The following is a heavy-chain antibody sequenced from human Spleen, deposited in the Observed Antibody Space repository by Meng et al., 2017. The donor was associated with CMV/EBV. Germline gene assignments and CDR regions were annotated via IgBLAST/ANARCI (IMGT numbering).Heavy chain of an antibody. CDR1: GFTFDDYT. Sequence: GESLKISCAASGFTFDDYTMHWVRQAPGKGLEWVSLISWDGGSTYYADSVKGRFTISRDNSKNTLYLQMNSLRAEDTAVYYCAKVGSMAIVVVPAAIVYGMDVWGQGTTVTVSS. J-gene: IGHJ6*02. D-gene: IGHD2-2*03. CDR2: ISWDGGST. CDR3: AKVGSMAIVVVPAAIVYGMDV. V-gene: IGHV3-43*01.